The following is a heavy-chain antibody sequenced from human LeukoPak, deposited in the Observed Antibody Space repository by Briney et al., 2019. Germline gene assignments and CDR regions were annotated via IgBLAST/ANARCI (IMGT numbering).Heavy chain of an antibody. V-gene: IGHV4-59*08. J-gene: IGHJ3*02. CDR2: IYYSGST. Sequence: PSETLSLTCTVCGGFMSTYFWTWLRQPPGMGLEYIGNIYYSGSTYYNPSLKSRVTISVDTSKTQFSLKLSSVTAADTAVYYCARRATIVGDKAFDIWGQGTMVTVSS. CDR1: GGFMSTYF. D-gene: IGHD3-3*01. CDR3: ARRATIVGDKAFDI.